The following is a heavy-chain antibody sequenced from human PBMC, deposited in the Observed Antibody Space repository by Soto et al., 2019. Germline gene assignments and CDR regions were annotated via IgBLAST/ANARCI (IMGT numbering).Heavy chain of an antibody. CDR3: AKVVFAHNYYYGMDV. J-gene: IGHJ6*02. Sequence: PGGSLRLSCAASGFTFSSYAMSWVRQAPGKGLEWVSAISGSGGSTYYADSVKGRFTISRDNSKNTLYLQMNSLRAEDTAVYYCAKVVFAHNYYYGMDVWGQGTTVTVSS. CDR1: GFTFSSYA. D-gene: IGHD2-15*01. CDR2: ISGSGGST. V-gene: IGHV3-23*01.